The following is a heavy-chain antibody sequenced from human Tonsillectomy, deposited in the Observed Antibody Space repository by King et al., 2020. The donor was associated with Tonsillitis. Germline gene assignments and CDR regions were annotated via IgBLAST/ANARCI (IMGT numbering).Heavy chain of an antibody. Sequence: QLQESGPGLVKPSETLSLTCTVSGGSISSYYWSWIRQPPGKGLEWIGYIYYSGSTNYNPSLKSRVTISVDTSKNQFSLKLSSVTAADTAVYYCARDSAESLRYVDWPDAFDIWGQGTMVTVSS. V-gene: IGHV4-59*01. J-gene: IGHJ3*02. D-gene: IGHD3-9*01. CDR2: IYYSGST. CDR3: ARDSAESLRYVDWPDAFDI. CDR1: GGSISSYY.